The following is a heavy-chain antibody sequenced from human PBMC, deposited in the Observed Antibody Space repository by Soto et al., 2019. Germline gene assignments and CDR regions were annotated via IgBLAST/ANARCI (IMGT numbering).Heavy chain of an antibody. CDR3: ARSPLGYCTNGVCFNWFDP. V-gene: IGHV1-69*13. CDR1: GGTFSSYA. J-gene: IGHJ5*02. CDR2: IIPIFGTA. Sequence: GASVQVSCKASGGTFSSYAISWVRQAPGQGLEWMGGIIPIFGTANYAQKFQGRVTITADESTSTAYMELSSLRSEDTAVYYCARSPLGYCTNGVCFNWFDPWGQGTLVTVSS. D-gene: IGHD2-8*01.